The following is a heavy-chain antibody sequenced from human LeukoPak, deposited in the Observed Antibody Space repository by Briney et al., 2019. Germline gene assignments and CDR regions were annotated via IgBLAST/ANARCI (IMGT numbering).Heavy chain of an antibody. CDR2: ISGSGNGAST. J-gene: IGHJ4*02. CDR1: GFVFSIYT. D-gene: IGHD1-26*01. Sequence: QPGGSLRLSCSASGFVFSIYTMYWVRQAPGKGPEYVSTISGSGNGASTYYADSVKGRFTISRDNSKNTLYLQMNSLRAENTAVYYCAKSVVGATIDYWGQGTLVTVSS. CDR3: AKSVVGATIDY. V-gene: IGHV3-64*04.